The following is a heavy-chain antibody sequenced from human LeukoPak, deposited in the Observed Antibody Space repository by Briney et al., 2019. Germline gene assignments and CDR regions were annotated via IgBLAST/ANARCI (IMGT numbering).Heavy chain of an antibody. CDR2: ISYDGSNK. J-gene: IGHJ3*02. CDR3: ARESEASMDI. V-gene: IGHV3-30-3*01. CDR1: GFTFSSYA. Sequence: RGSLRLSCAASGFTFSSYAMHWVRQAPGKGLEWVAVISYDGSNKYYADSVKGRFTISRDNSKNTLYLQMNSLRAEDTAVYYCARESEASMDIWGQGTMVTVSS.